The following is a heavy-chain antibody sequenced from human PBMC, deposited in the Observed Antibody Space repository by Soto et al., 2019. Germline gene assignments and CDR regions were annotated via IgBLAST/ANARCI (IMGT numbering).Heavy chain of an antibody. D-gene: IGHD3-22*01. V-gene: IGHV1-3*01. Sequence: ASVKVSCKASGYTFTSYAMHWVRQAPGQRLEWMGWINAGNGNTKYSQKFQGRVTITGDTSASTAYMELSSLRSEDTAVYYCARVYDSRGFHYYYGMDVWGQGTTITVSS. J-gene: IGHJ6*02. CDR1: GYTFTSYA. CDR3: ARVYDSRGFHYYYGMDV. CDR2: INAGNGNT.